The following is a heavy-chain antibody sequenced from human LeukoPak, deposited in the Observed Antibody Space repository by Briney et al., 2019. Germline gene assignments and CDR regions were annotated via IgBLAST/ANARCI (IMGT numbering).Heavy chain of an antibody. Sequence: GGSLRLSCAASGFNFSTYAVTWVRQAPGKGLEWVAVISYDGSNKYYADSVKGRFTISRDNSKNTLYLQMNSLRAEDTAVYYCARDQYNWNDPHYFDYWGQGTLVTVSS. CDR1: GFNFSTYA. CDR3: ARDQYNWNDPHYFDY. J-gene: IGHJ4*02. D-gene: IGHD1-1*01. V-gene: IGHV3-30-3*01. CDR2: ISYDGSNK.